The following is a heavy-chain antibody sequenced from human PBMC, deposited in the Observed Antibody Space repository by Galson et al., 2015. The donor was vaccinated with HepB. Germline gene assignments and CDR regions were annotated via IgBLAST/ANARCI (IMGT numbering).Heavy chain of an antibody. CDR2: ISGSGDIT. CDR3: ASRWMYRFDC. Sequence: SLRLSCAAASGFTFSSYVVSWVRQAPGKGPEWVSTISGSGDITYYADSVRGRFTISRDNSKNTLYLQMNSLRAEDTAVYYCASRWMYRFDCWGQGTLVTVSS. CDR1: GFTFSSYV. D-gene: IGHD1-26*01. V-gene: IGHV3-23*01. J-gene: IGHJ4*02.